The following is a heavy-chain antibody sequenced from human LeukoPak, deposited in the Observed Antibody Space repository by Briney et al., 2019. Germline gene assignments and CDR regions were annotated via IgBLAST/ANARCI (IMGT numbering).Heavy chain of an antibody. J-gene: IGHJ6*03. V-gene: IGHV3-30*02. Sequence: PGGSLRLSCTASGYTFSNYGMHWVRQAPGKGLEWVAFIRYDGSNKYYADSVKGRFTISRDNSKNTLYLQMNSLRAEDTAVYYCAKDGLTMVRGTVYYYYYMDVWGKGTTVTISS. D-gene: IGHD3-10*01. CDR2: IRYDGSNK. CDR3: AKDGLTMVRGTVYYYYYMDV. CDR1: GYTFSNYG.